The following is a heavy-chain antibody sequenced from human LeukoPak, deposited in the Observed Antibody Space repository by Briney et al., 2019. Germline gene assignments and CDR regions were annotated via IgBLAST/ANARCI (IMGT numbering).Heavy chain of an antibody. J-gene: IGHJ4*02. D-gene: IGHD2-21*02. CDR3: AKSRIVVVTAIDY. V-gene: IGHV3-23*01. Sequence: GGSLRLSCVASGFTFGNYAMSWVRQAPGKGLEWVSAITGSGDSTFNADSVKGRFTVSRDNSKNTLHLQMNNLRAEDTAIYYCAKSRIVVVTAIDYWGQGILVTVSS. CDR1: GFTFGNYA. CDR2: ITGSGDST.